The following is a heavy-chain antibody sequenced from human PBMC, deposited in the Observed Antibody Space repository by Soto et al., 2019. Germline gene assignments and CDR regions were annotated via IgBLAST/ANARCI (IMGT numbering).Heavy chain of an antibody. CDR1: GGSISSSSYY. J-gene: IGHJ3*02. CDR2: IYYSGYT. Sequence: PSETLSLTCTVSGGSISSSSYYWGWIRQPPGKGLEWIGSIYYSGYTYYNPSLKSRVTISVDTSKNQFSLKLSSVTAADTAVYYCASRVYDAFDIWGQGTMVTVSS. V-gene: IGHV4-39*01. CDR3: ASRVYDAFDI.